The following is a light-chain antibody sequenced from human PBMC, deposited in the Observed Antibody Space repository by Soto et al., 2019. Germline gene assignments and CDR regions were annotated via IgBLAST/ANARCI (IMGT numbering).Light chain of an antibody. CDR1: SYNIGSNT. J-gene: IGLJ2*01. Sequence: QSVLTQPPSASGTPGQRVTISCSGSSYNIGSNTVNWYQQLPGTAPKLLIYTNNQRPSGVPDRFPGSKSGTSASLAISGLQSEDEADYYCAAWDDSLNGVVFGGGTTLTVL. CDR2: TNN. CDR3: AAWDDSLNGVV. V-gene: IGLV1-44*01.